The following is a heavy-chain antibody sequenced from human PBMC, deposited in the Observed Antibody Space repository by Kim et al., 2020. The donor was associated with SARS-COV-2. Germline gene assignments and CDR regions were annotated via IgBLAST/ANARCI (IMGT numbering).Heavy chain of an antibody. CDR1: GFTFSSYG. CDR3: AKDPGERYYGMDV. Sequence: GGSLRLSCAASGFTFSSYGMHWVRQAPGKGLEWVAVIWYDGSNKYYADSVKGRFTISRDNSKNTLYLQMNSLRAEDTAVYYCAKDPGERYYGMDVWGQGTTVTVSS. D-gene: IGHD3-10*01. V-gene: IGHV3-33*06. CDR2: IWYDGSNK. J-gene: IGHJ6*02.